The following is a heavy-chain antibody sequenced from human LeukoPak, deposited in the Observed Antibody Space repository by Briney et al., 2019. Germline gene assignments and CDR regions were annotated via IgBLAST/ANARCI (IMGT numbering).Heavy chain of an antibody. J-gene: IGHJ4*02. CDR3: AKDGVNY. Sequence: PGGSLRLSCAASGFTFSSYNMVWVRHAPGKGLEWVSTITGSGRNTYYADSVEGRFIVSRDNSKNTLYLQMSGLSAEDTAIYYCAKDGVNYWGQGTLVTVSS. V-gene: IGHV3-23*01. D-gene: IGHD3-3*01. CDR2: ITGSGRNT. CDR1: GFTFSSYN.